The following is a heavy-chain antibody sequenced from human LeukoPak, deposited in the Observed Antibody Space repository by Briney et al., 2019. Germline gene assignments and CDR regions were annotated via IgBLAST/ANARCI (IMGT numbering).Heavy chain of an antibody. J-gene: IGHJ3*02. V-gene: IGHV1-18*01. D-gene: IGHD2-15*01. Sequence: GASVKVSCKASGYTFTSYGINWVRQAPGQGLEWMGWISAHNGNTNYAQKLQGRVTMTTDTSTSTAYMEVRSLRSDDTALYYCARSWRYCSGGGSCYSGTDAFDIWGQGTMVTVSS. CDR2: ISAHNGNT. CDR1: GYTFTSYG. CDR3: ARSWRYCSGGGSCYSGTDAFDI.